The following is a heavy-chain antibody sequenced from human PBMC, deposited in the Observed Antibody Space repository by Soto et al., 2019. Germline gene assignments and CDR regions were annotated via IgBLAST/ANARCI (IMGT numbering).Heavy chain of an antibody. D-gene: IGHD6-19*01. CDR1: GGTFSSYA. J-gene: IGHJ4*02. V-gene: IGHV1-69*13. CDR3: ASGPYSSGWYEYYFDY. Sequence: GASVKVSCKASGGTFSSYAISWVRQAPGQGLEWMGGIIPIFGTANYAQKFQGRVTITADESTSTAYMELSSLRSEDTAVYYCASGPYSSGWYEYYFDYWGQGTLVTVSS. CDR2: IIPIFGTA.